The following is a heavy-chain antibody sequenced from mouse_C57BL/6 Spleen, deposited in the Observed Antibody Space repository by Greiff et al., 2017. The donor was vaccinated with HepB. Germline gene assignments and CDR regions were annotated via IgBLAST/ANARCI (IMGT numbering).Heavy chain of an antibody. Sequence: VQLQQSGPELVKPGASVKISCKASGYAFSSSWMNWVKQRPGKGLEWIGRIYPGDGDTNYNGKFKGKATLTADKSSSTAYMQLSSLTSEDSAVYFCARSGGILPQYYYAMDYWGQGTSVTVSS. CDR1: GYAFSSSW. CDR2: IYPGDGDT. J-gene: IGHJ4*01. CDR3: ARSGGILPQYYYAMDY. V-gene: IGHV1-82*01.